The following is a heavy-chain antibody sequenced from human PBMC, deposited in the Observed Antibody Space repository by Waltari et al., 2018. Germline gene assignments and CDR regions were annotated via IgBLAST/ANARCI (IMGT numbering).Heavy chain of an antibody. V-gene: IGHV1-2*02. Sequence: QVQLVQSGAEVKKPGASVKVSCKASGYTFTGYYMHWVRQAPGQGLEWMGWNNPNSGGTNYAQKFQGRVTMTRDTSISTAYMELSRLRSDDTAVYYCARDQAPLIYSSSCWFDPWGQGTLVTVSS. CDR3: ARDQAPLIYSSSCWFDP. J-gene: IGHJ5*02. CDR2: NNPNSGGT. D-gene: IGHD6-13*01. CDR1: GYTFTGYY.